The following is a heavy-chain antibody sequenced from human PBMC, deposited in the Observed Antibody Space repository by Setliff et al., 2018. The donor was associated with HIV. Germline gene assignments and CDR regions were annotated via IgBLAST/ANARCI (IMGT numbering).Heavy chain of an antibody. V-gene: IGHV1-46*01. D-gene: IGHD6-13*01. CDR3: ARLLYSNSWNWENYFYYMDV. CDR2: INPRGGNT. J-gene: IGHJ6*03. Sequence: ASVKVSCKASGYTFTDYFIHWVRQAPGHGLEWMGIINPRGGNTTYAQVFRGRVTMTRDTSTSTVYMELTGLRAEDTAAYYCARLLYSNSWNWENYFYYMDVWARGTTVTVSS. CDR1: GYTFTDYF.